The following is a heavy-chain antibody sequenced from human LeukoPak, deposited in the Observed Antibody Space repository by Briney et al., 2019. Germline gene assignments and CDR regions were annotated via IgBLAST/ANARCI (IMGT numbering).Heavy chain of an antibody. J-gene: IGHJ4*02. CDR2: VSNNGGAT. D-gene: IGHD2-21*02. CDR3: AKASYCGGDCYYLFDY. Sequence: RGSLRHPFGASGFTFSTYGMSWVRQAPGKGLEWVAAVSNNGGATNYADSVKGRFTISRDNSKNMVYLQMNSLRVEDTAIYYCAKASYCGGDCYYLFDYWGQGALVTVS. CDR1: GFTFSTYG. V-gene: IGHV3-23*01.